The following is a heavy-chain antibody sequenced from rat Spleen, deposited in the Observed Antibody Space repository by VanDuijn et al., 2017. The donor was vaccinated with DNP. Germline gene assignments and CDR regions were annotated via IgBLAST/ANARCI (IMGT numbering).Heavy chain of an antibody. CDR2: ISSGGST. J-gene: IGHJ2*01. V-gene: IGHV2S12*01. Sequence: QVQLKESGPGLVQPSQTLSLTCTVSGFSFTSYGVSWVRQPPGKGLEWIAAISSGGSTYFNSALKSRLSISRDTSKSQVFLKMNSLQTEDTAIYFCTRQGSSDFDYWGQGVMVTVSS. CDR3: TRQGSSDFDY. CDR1: GFSFTSYG. D-gene: IGHD1-2*01.